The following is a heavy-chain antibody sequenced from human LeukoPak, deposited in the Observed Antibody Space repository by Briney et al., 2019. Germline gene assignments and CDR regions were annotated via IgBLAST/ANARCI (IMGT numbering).Heavy chain of an antibody. CDR3: AKPTRYCSSTSCYSMDV. D-gene: IGHD2-2*01. Sequence: GGSLRLSCAASAFTFSSYSMNWVRQAPGKGLEWVSSISSSSSYIYYADSVKGRFTISRDNAKNSLYLQMNSLRAEDTAVYYCAKPTRYCSSTSCYSMDVWGKGTTVTISS. J-gene: IGHJ6*03. V-gene: IGHV3-21*01. CDR1: AFTFSSYS. CDR2: ISSSSSYI.